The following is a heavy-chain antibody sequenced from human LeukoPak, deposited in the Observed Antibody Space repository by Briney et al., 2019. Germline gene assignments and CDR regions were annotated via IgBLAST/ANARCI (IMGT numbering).Heavy chain of an antibody. D-gene: IGHD3-10*01. CDR2: IKQDGSEK. Sequence: GGSLRLSCAASGFTFSSYWMSWVRQAPGEGLEWVANIKQDGSEKYYVDSVKGRFTVSRDNAKNSLYLQMNSLRAEDTAVYFCAGSSGGERYLGQGTLVTVSS. CDR3: AGSSGGERY. J-gene: IGHJ4*02. CDR1: GFTFSSYW. V-gene: IGHV3-7*01.